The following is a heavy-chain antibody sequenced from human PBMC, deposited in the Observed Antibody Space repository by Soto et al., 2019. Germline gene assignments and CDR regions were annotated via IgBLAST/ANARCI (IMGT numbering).Heavy chain of an antibody. CDR1: GFTFSSYW. CDR3: ARVKFLGVVTLSAFDI. J-gene: IGHJ3*02. D-gene: IGHD3-3*01. CDR2: IKQDGSEK. V-gene: IGHV3-7*01. Sequence: GGSLRLSCAASGFTFSSYWMSWVRQAPGKGLEWVANIKQDGSEKYYVDSVKGRFTISRDNAKNSLYLQMNSLRAEDTVVYYCARVKFLGVVTLSAFDIWGQGTMVTVSS.